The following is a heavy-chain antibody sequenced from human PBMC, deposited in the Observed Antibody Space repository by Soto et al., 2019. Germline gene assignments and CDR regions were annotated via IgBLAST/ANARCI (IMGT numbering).Heavy chain of an antibody. J-gene: IGHJ3*02. CDR2: IKQDGTEK. CDR1: GFTFGRYW. Sequence: PGGSLRLSCAASGFTFGRYWMNWVRQAPGKGLEWVANIKQDGTEKNYVDSVKGRFTISRDNAKNSLYLQMDSLRAEDTAVYFCARGDTPMITGMDSFDIWGQRTLVTGSS. V-gene: IGHV3-7*01. D-gene: IGHD5-18*01. CDR3: ARGDTPMITGMDSFDI.